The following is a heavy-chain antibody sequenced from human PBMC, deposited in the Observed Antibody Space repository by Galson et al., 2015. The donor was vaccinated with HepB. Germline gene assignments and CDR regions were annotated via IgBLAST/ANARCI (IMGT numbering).Heavy chain of an antibody. CDR3: ARGGTVGATDLDY. J-gene: IGHJ4*02. Sequence: SLRLSCAASGFTVSSNYMSWVRQAPGKGLECGSVTYTGGNTYYADSVKARFAIYTDNSKNTLHLQMNHLRVEDTAVYYCARGGTVGATDLDYWGQGTLVTVSS. CDR2: TYTGGNT. D-gene: IGHD1-26*01. CDR1: GFTVSSNY. V-gene: IGHV3-66*01.